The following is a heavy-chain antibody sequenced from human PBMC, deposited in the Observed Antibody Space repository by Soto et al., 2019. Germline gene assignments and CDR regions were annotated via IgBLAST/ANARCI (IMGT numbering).Heavy chain of an antibody. J-gene: IGHJ4*02. CDR2: IKQDGSEK. CDR1: GFTFSSYW. CDR3: ARAGIAAAGRVNY. Sequence: PGGSLRLSCAASGFTFSSYWMSWVRQAPGKGLEWVANIKQDGSEKYYVDSVKGRFTISRDNAKNSLYLQMNSLRAEDTAVYYCARAGIAAAGRVNYWGQGTLVTVSS. D-gene: IGHD6-13*01. V-gene: IGHV3-7*01.